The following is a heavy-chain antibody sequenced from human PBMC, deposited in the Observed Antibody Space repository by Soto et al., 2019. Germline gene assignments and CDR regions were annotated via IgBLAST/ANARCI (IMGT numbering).Heavy chain of an antibody. V-gene: IGHV3-33*01. CDR3: ARDRGSASYSGYDLGAFDI. D-gene: IGHD5-12*01. CDR2: IWYDGSNK. CDR1: GFTFSSYG. J-gene: IGHJ3*02. Sequence: GGSLRLSCAASGFTFSSYGMHWVRQAPGKGLEWVAVIWYDGSNKYYADSVKGRFTISRDNSKNTLYLQMNSLRAEDTAVYYCARDRGSASYSGYDLGAFDIWGQGTMVTVSS.